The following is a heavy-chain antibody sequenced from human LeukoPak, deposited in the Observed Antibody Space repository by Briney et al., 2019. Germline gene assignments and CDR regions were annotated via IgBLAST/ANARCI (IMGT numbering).Heavy chain of an antibody. D-gene: IGHD2-2*01. CDR2: INHSGST. Sequence: SETLSLTCAVYGGSFSGYYWSWIRQPPGKGLEWIGEINHSGSTNYNPSLKSRVTISVDTSKNQFSLKLSSVTAADTAVYYCAKPLGYCSSTSCYEAFDIWGQGTMVTVSS. V-gene: IGHV4-34*01. CDR3: AKPLGYCSSTSCYEAFDI. J-gene: IGHJ3*02. CDR1: GGSFSGYY.